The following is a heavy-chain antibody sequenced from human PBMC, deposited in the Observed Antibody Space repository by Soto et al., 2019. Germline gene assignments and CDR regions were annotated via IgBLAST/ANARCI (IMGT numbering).Heavy chain of an antibody. Sequence: AGGSLRLSCAASGFTFSSYAMHWVRQAPGKGLEWVAVISYDGSNKYYADSVKGRFTISRDNCKNTLYLQMNSLRAEDTAVFDCARDRFLEWLLSGYYYYGMDGWGQETTVTISS. V-gene: IGHV3-30-3*01. D-gene: IGHD3-3*01. CDR2: ISYDGSNK. J-gene: IGHJ6*02. CDR1: GFTFSSYA. CDR3: ARDRFLEWLLSGYYYYGMDG.